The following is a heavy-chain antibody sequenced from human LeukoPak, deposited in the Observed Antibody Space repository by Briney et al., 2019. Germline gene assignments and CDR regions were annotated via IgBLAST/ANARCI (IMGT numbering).Heavy chain of an antibody. V-gene: IGHV3-11*06. CDR3: ARDGYSSSWYWFDH. J-gene: IGHJ5*02. D-gene: IGHD6-13*01. CDR2: ISSSSSYT. Sequence: GGSLRLSCAASGFTFSDYYMSWIRQAPGKGLEWVSYISSSSSYTNYADSVKGRFTISRDNAKNSLYQQMNSLRAEDTAVYYCARDGYSSSWYWFDHWGQGTLVTVSS. CDR1: GFTFSDYY.